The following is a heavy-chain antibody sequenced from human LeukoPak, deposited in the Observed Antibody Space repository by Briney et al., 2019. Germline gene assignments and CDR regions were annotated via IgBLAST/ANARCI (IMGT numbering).Heavy chain of an antibody. CDR2: IYRDGST. D-gene: IGHD3-10*01. CDR3: ARATYGSGSYYNERYYFNY. CDR1: GFSVSNNY. Sequence: PGGSLRLSCAASGFSVSNNYMNWVRQAPGKGLEWVSVIYRDGSTYCADPMKGRFTISRDNSKNTLYLQMNRLRAEDTAVYYCARATYGSGSYYNERYYFNYWGQGTLVTVSS. J-gene: IGHJ4*02. V-gene: IGHV3-53*01.